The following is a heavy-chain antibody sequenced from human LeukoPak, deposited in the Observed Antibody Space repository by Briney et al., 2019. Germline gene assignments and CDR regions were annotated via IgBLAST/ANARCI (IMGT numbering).Heavy chain of an antibody. V-gene: IGHV3-74*01. CDR1: GFTFSSYW. CDR3: YRTTVIPGAFDI. CDR2: INTDGSST. Sequence: PGGSLRLSCAASGFTFSSYWMHWVRQAPGKGLVWVSRINTDGSSTSYADSVKGRFTISRDNAKNTLYLQMNSLRAEDTAVYYRYRTTVIPGAFDIWGQGTMVTVSS. D-gene: IGHD4-17*01. J-gene: IGHJ3*02.